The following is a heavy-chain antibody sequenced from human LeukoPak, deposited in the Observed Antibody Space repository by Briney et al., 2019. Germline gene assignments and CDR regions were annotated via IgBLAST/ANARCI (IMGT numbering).Heavy chain of an antibody. Sequence: GGSLRLSCAASGFTFSSYAMSWVRQAPGKGLEWVSAISGSGGSTFYADSVKGRFTISRDNSKNTLYLQMNSLRAEDTAVYYCAREGTSSSWWYYDYWGQGTLVTVSS. D-gene: IGHD6-13*01. V-gene: IGHV3-23*01. CDR3: AREGTSSSWWYYDY. J-gene: IGHJ4*02. CDR2: ISGSGGST. CDR1: GFTFSSYA.